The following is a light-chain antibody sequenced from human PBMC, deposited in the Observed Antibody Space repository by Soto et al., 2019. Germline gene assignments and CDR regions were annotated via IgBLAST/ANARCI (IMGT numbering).Light chain of an antibody. CDR2: DSN. Sequence: QSVLTQPPSVSAAPGQKVTISCSGSSSNIGHNYVSWYQQLPGTAPKLLIYDSNKRPSGIPDRFSGSKSGTSAPLAITGLQSGDEADYYCGTWDSSLSAVVFGGGTKLTVL. CDR3: GTWDSSLSAVV. J-gene: IGLJ2*01. V-gene: IGLV1-51*01. CDR1: SSNIGHNY.